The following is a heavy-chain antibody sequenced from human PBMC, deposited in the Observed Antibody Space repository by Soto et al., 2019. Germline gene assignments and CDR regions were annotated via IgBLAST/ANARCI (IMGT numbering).Heavy chain of an antibody. J-gene: IGHJ3*01. CDR2: INPNSGDT. Sequence: QVQLVQSGAEVKKPGASVKVSCKASGYIFSDYYMHWVRQAPGQGLECMGWINPNSGDTIYAQKFQGSVTVTGDPSISTAYMELSRLTSDDTAVYYWVRGRAVAGINDEAFDLWGQGTMVTVSS. V-gene: IGHV1-2*02. D-gene: IGHD6-19*01. CDR1: GYIFSDYY. CDR3: VRGRAVAGINDEAFDL.